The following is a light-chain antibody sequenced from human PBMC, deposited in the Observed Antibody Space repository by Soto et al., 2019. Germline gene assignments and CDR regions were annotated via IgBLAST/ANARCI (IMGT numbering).Light chain of an antibody. CDR2: DAS. Sequence: DIQMTQSPSTLSASVGDRVTIACRASQSISSRLAWYQLKPGKVPRLLISDASTLERGVPTTFSGSGSGTEFTLTISTLQPDDFATYYYQQYTDYSRTFGQGTKV. V-gene: IGKV1-5*01. CDR3: QQYTDYSRT. J-gene: IGKJ1*01. CDR1: QSISSR.